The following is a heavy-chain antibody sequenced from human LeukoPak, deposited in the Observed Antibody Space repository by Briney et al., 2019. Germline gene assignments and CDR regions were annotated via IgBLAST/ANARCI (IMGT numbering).Heavy chain of an antibody. D-gene: IGHD2-2*01. CDR2: IINDGSST. CDR3: AKGGYQLPPDFDY. V-gene: IGHV3-74*01. J-gene: IGHJ4*02. CDR1: GFNFKNYW. Sequence: GGSLRLSCAASGFNFKNYWMHWVRQAPGKGLEWVSRIINDGSSTTYADSVKGRFTISRDNAKDTLYLQMNSLRAEDTAVYYCAKGGYQLPPDFDYWGQGTLVTVSS.